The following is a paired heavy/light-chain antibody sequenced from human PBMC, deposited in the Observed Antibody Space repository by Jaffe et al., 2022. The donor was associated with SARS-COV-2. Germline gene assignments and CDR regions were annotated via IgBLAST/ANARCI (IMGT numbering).Heavy chain of an antibody. V-gene: IGHV3-74*01. Sequence: EVQLVESGGGLVQPGGSLRLSCAASGFTFSNYWMHWVRQAPGKGLVWVSHINGDGSSTTYADSVRGRFTISRDNARNTLNLQMNSLRAEDTAVYYCVRDNRYSGRYHVAFDIWGQGTMVTVSS. J-gene: IGHJ3*02. CDR3: VRDNRYSGRYHVAFDI. CDR2: INGDGSST. CDR1: GFTFSNYW. D-gene: IGHD1-26*01.
Light chain of an antibody. V-gene: IGKV2-28*01. CDR1: QSLLYSNGYNY. CDR2: LGA. J-gene: IGKJ1*01. CDR3: MQALQTPWT. Sequence: DIVMTQSPLSLPVTPGEPASISCRSSQSLLYSNGYNYLDWYLQKPGQSPQLLIYLGANRASGVPDRFSGSGSGTDFTLKISRVEAEDVGVYYCMQALQTPWTFGQGTKVEIK.